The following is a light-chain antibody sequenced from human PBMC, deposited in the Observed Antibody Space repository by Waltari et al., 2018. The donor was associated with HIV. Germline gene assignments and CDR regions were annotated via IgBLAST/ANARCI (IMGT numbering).Light chain of an antibody. CDR1: SSDVGGYNY. CDR2: DVS. V-gene: IGLV2-11*01. Sequence: QSALTQPRSVSGSPGQSVTISCTGTSSDVGGYNYVSWYQQHPGKAPKLMIYDVSKRPSVFPDRFSGSKSGNTASLTISGLQAEDEADYYCCSYAGSSYVVFGGGTKLTVL. J-gene: IGLJ2*01. CDR3: CSYAGSSYVV.